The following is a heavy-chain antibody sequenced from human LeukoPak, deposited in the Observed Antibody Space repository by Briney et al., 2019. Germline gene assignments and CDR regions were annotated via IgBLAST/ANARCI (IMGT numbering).Heavy chain of an antibody. V-gene: IGHV3-66*01. D-gene: IGHD6-19*01. CDR3: VRMVTGWPNWIDP. J-gene: IGHJ5*02. Sequence: GGSLRLSCAASGCTVSSYYMSWVRQAPGKGLEWVSVIYSGGSAYSADSVKGRFTMSRDNSKNTLYLQMNSLRAEDTAVYYCVRMVTGWPNWIDPWGQGTLVTVSS. CDR2: IYSGGSA. CDR1: GCTVSSYY.